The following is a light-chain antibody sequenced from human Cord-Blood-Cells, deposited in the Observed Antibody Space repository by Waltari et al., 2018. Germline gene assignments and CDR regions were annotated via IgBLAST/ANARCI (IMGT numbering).Light chain of an antibody. CDR2: EVS. Sequence: QSALTPPPSASGSPGQSVTISCPGPSSDVGGYHYVSWYQQHPGKAPKLMFYEVSKRPSGVPDRFSGSKSGNTASLTVSGLQAEDEADYYCSSYAGSNNVFGGGTKLTVL. V-gene: IGLV2-8*01. J-gene: IGLJ3*02. CDR3: SSYAGSNNV. CDR1: SSDVGGYHY.